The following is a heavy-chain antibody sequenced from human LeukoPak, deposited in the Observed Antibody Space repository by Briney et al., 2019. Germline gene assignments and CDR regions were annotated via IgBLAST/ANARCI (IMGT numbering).Heavy chain of an antibody. D-gene: IGHD1-20*01. Sequence: PSETLSLTCTVSGGSISSYYWSWIRQPPGKGLEWIGYIYYSGSTNYNPSLKSRVTISVDTSNNQFSLKMSSVTAADTAVYYCARHPTKWNLRLSLDSWGLGTLVTVSS. CDR2: IYYSGST. CDR3: ARHPTKWNLRLSLDS. J-gene: IGHJ4*02. V-gene: IGHV4-59*08. CDR1: GGSISSYY.